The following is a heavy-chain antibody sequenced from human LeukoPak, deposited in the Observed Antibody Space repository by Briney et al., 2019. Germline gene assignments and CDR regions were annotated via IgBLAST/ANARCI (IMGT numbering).Heavy chain of an antibody. Sequence: PSETLSLTCTVSGGSISTTGYYWGWIRQPPGKGLEWIGSIYRSGSAYYKPSLTSRVTMSVDTSKNQFSLKLSSVTASDTAVYYCARHRGYSYGYLDYWCQGTLVTVSS. CDR2: IYRSGSA. CDR3: ARHRGYSYGYLDY. CDR1: GGSISTTGYY. J-gene: IGHJ4*02. D-gene: IGHD5-18*01. V-gene: IGHV4-39*01.